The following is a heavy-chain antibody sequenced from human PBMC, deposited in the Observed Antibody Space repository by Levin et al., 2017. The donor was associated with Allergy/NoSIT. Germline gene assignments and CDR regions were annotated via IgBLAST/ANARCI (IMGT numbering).Heavy chain of an antibody. CDR1: NHSISRSDS. Sequence: SETLSLTCAVSNHSISRSDSWAWIRQPPGKGLEWIATVTHIGNTYYNPSLKTRLTIFLDTSRSQFSLSLRSATAADTAVYYCARSLIAPEKFFDSWGQGTLVTVSS. CDR3: ARSLIAPEKFFDS. D-gene: IGHD6-13*01. J-gene: IGHJ4*02. CDR2: VTHIGNT. V-gene: IGHV4-38-2*01.